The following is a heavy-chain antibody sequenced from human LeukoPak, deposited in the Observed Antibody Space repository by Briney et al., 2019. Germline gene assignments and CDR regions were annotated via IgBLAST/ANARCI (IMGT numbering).Heavy chain of an antibody. V-gene: IGHV1-18*01. Sequence: GASVKVFCKASGYTCTSYGMNSVRQAPGQGLEWMGRVSPYNGNTYYSQRFQGRVTITKDTSTGTAYMDLRNLRDDDTAMYYCARNGRVRRVVKDLFEYWGQGTLVAVSS. D-gene: IGHD3-10*01. CDR3: ARNGRVRRVVKDLFEY. CDR1: GYTCTSYG. J-gene: IGHJ4*02. CDR2: VSPYNGNT.